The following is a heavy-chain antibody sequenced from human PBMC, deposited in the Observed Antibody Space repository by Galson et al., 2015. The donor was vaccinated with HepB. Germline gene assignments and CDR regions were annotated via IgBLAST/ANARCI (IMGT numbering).Heavy chain of an antibody. J-gene: IGHJ6*03. CDR3: ARLVWLGRCMDV. CDR1: GFTVSSSY. CDR2: ILAGGST. Sequence: SLRLSCAASGFTVSSSYVIWARQAPGKGLEWVSLILAGGSTYYPDSVNGRFTISRDNAKNTLSLQMNSLRAEDTAVYYCARLVWLGRCMDVWGKGTTVTVSS. D-gene: IGHD3-10*01. V-gene: IGHV3-53*01.